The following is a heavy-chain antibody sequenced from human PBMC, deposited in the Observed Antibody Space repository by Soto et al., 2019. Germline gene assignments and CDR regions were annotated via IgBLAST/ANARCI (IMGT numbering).Heavy chain of an antibody. CDR3: AREDTYYYDSSGPAEYFQH. CDR1: GGSISSGDYY. J-gene: IGHJ1*01. Sequence: PSETLSLICTVSGGSISSGDYYWSWIRQPPGKGLEWIGYIYYSGSTYYNPSLKSRVTISVDTSKNQFSLKLSSVTAADTAVYYCAREDTYYYDSSGPAEYFQHWGQGTLVTVSS. CDR2: IYYSGST. D-gene: IGHD3-22*01. V-gene: IGHV4-30-4*01.